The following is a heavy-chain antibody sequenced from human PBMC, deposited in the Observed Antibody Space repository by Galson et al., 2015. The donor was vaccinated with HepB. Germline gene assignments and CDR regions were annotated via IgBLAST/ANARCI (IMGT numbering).Heavy chain of an antibody. D-gene: IGHD6-19*01. J-gene: IGHJ5*02. CDR1: GFTFDDYT. V-gene: IGHV3-43*01. Sequence: SMRLSCADSGFTFDDYTMHWVRQAPGKGLEWVSLISWDGGSTYYADSVKGRFTISRDNSKNSLYLQMNSLRTEDTALYYCAKEVRRAVAGTGWFDPWGQGTLVTVSS. CDR2: ISWDGGST. CDR3: AKEVRRAVAGTGWFDP.